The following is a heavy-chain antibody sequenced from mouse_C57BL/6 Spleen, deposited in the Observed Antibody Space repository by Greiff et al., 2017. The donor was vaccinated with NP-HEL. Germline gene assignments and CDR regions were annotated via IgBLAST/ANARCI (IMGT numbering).Heavy chain of an antibody. Sequence: VKLMESGPELVKPGASVKISCKASGYAFSSSWMNWVKQRPGKGLEWIGRIYPGDGDTNYNGKFKGKATLTADKSSSTAYMQLSSLTSEDSAVYFCARNGDYGSSYYFDYWGQGTTLTVSS. J-gene: IGHJ2*01. V-gene: IGHV1-82*01. CDR3: ARNGDYGSSYYFDY. D-gene: IGHD1-1*01. CDR1: GYAFSSSW. CDR2: IYPGDGDT.